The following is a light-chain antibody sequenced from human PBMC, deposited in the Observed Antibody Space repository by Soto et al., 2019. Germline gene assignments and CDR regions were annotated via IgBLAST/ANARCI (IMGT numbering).Light chain of an antibody. Sequence: EIVLTQSPGTLSLSPGERATLSCRASQSVTSSYLAWYQQKPGQAPRLLIYGASSRATGLPDRFSGSGSGTDFPPTSSRLEPEDFAVYYWQQYCSSRTFGQGTKVEIK. CDR2: GAS. CDR1: QSVTSSY. J-gene: IGKJ1*01. CDR3: QQYCSSRT. V-gene: IGKV3-20*01.